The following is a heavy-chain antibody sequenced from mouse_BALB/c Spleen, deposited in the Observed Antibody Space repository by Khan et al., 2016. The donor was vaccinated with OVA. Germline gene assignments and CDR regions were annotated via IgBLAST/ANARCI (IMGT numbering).Heavy chain of an antibody. V-gene: IGHV1S29*02. D-gene: IGHD1-2*01. Sequence: QLQQSGPEVVKPGASVKISCTSSGYTFTDYNMDWVKQRHGKSLEWIGYFFPNSGGSGYNQKFKTKATLTVDISSSTAYMDLRNLTSDDSAVEYCVRSGYGSFAFWGQGTLVTVSA. CDR2: FFPNSGGS. CDR1: GYTFTDYN. CDR3: VRSGYGSFAF. J-gene: IGHJ3*01.